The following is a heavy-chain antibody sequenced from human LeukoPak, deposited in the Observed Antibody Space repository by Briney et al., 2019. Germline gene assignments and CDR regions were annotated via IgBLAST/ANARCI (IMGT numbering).Heavy chain of an antibody. Sequence: GGSLRLFCAASGFTFSSYWMHWVRQAPGKGLVWVSRINTDGSTTNYADSVKGRFTISRDNAENTLYLQMNRLRAEDTAVYCCARGSPAAVWGQGALVTVSS. CDR1: GFTFSSYW. CDR2: INTDGSTT. D-gene: IGHD6-25*01. CDR3: ARGSPAAV. V-gene: IGHV3-74*01. J-gene: IGHJ4*02.